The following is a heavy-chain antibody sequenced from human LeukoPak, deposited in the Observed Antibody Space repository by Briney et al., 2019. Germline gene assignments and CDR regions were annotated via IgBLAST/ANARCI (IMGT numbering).Heavy chain of an antibody. V-gene: IGHV4-59*08. J-gene: IGHJ5*02. D-gene: IGHD4-17*01. Sequence: PSETLSLTCTVPGAPLNNYYWNWVRQPPGKELEWIGNVDYSGSTRYNPSLKSRATMSLDSSKNQFSLRLTSVTAADMAVYYCAMQVGIYGDYNNWFDPWGQGARVTVSS. CDR3: AMQVGIYGDYNNWFDP. CDR1: GAPLNNYY. CDR2: VDYSGST.